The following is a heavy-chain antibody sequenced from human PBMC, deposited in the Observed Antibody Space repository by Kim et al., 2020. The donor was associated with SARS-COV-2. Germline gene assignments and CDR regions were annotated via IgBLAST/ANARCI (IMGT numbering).Heavy chain of an antibody. CDR2: ISYDGSNK. Sequence: GGSLRLSCAASGFTFSSYGMHWVRQAPGKGLEWVAVISYDGSNKYYADSVKGRFTISRDNSKNTLYLQMNSLRAEDTAVYYCANSGQQLVRGYFQHWGQGTLVTVSS. CDR1: GFTFSSYG. J-gene: IGHJ1*01. D-gene: IGHD6-13*01. CDR3: ANSGQQLVRGYFQH. V-gene: IGHV3-30*18.